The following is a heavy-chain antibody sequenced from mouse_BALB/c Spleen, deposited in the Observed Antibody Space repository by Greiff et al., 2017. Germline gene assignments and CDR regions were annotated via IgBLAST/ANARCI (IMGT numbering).Heavy chain of an antibody. V-gene: IGHV5-6*01. CDR3: ARGGDYYGSFYAMDY. J-gene: IGHJ4*01. CDR2: ISSGGSYT. Sequence: EVQVVESGGDLVKPGGSLKLSCAASGFTFSSYGMSWVRQTPDKRLEWVATISSGGSYTYYPDSVKGRFTISRDNAKNTLYLQMSSLKSEDTAMYYCARGGDYYGSFYAMDYWGQGTSVTVSS. D-gene: IGHD1-1*01. CDR1: GFTFSSYG.